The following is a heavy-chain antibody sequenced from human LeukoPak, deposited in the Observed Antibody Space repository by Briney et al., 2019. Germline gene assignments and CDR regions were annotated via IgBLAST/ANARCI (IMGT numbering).Heavy chain of an antibody. CDR2: ISAYNGNT. D-gene: IGHD3/OR15-3a*01. CDR1: GYTFTSYG. Sequence: ASVKVSCKASGYTFTSYGISWVRQAPGQGLEWMGWISAYNGNTNYAQKLQGRVTMTTDTSTSTAYMELRSLRSDDTAVYYCARDGTGYYTPFPPFDYWGQGTLVTVSS. J-gene: IGHJ4*02. V-gene: IGHV1-18*01. CDR3: ARDGTGYYTPFPPFDY.